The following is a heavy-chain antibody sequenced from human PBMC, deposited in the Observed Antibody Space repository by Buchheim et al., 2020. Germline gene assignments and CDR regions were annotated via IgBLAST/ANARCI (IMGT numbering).Heavy chain of an antibody. D-gene: IGHD2-15*01. V-gene: IGHV3-30-3*01. J-gene: IGHJ6*02. CDR3: ARFYCSGGSCYDIYYYGMDV. CDR2: MSYDGSNK. Sequence: QVQLVESGGGVVQPGRSLRLSCAASGFTFSSYAMHWVRQAPGKGLEWVAVMSYDGSNKYYADSVKGRFTISRDNSKNTLYLQMNSLRAEDTAVYYCARFYCSGGSCYDIYYYGMDVWGQGTT. CDR1: GFTFSSYA.